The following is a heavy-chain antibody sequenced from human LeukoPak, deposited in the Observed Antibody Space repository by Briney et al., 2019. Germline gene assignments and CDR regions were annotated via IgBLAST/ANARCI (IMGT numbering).Heavy chain of an antibody. D-gene: IGHD3-10*02. V-gene: IGHV1-2*02. Sequence: ASVMLCCNPSGYTFTDYYLHWVRQAPGQGLEWMGWIKSNSGGIHYSQKFQDRVSITRDTSINTVYMELSSLTSGDTAIYYCAREPRINMSPDAFDFWGQGTLVTVFS. J-gene: IGHJ3*01. CDR1: GYTFTDYY. CDR2: IKSNSGGI. CDR3: AREPRINMSPDAFDF.